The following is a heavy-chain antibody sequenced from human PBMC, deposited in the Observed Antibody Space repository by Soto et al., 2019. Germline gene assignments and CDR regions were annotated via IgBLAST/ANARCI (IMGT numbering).Heavy chain of an antibody. CDR1: GGSISSYH. V-gene: IGHV4-59*01. D-gene: IGHD6-19*01. Sequence: KPSETLSLTCTVAGGSISSYHWSWIRQPPGKGLEWIGYIYYSGSTNYNPSLKSRVTISVDTSKNQFSLKLSSVTAADTAVYYCARQQWPPLVDPWGQGTLVTVSS. CDR2: IYYSGST. CDR3: ARQQWPPLVDP. J-gene: IGHJ5*02.